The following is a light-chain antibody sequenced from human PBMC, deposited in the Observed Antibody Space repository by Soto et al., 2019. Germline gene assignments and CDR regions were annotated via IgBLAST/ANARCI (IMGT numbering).Light chain of an antibody. CDR3: QQSSNWPRGT. CDR2: DAS. Sequence: EIVFTQAAATLSVSAGGRATLSCRAGLSVSSYLAWYQQKPGQAPRLLIYDASNRATGIPARFSGSGSGTDFTLTLSSLEPEDFAVSYCQQSSNWPRGTFGQGTRLEIK. V-gene: IGKV3-11*01. CDR1: LSVSSY. J-gene: IGKJ5*01.